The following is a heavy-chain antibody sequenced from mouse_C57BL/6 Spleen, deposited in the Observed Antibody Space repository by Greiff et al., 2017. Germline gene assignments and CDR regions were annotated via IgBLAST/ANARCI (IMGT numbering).Heavy chain of an antibody. V-gene: IGHV1-80*01. CDR2: IYPGYGDT. Sequence: VQLQQSGPELVKPGASVKISCKASGYAFSSYWMNWVKQSNGKGLEWIGQIYPGYGDTNYNGKFKGKATLTADQSSSTAYMQLSSLTSEDSAVYFCARSANYAGYWYFDVWGTGTTVTVSS. CDR3: ARSANYAGYWYFDV. D-gene: IGHD6-5*01. J-gene: IGHJ1*03. CDR1: GYAFSSYW.